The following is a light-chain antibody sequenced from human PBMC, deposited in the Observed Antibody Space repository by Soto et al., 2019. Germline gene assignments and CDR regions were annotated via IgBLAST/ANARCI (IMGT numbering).Light chain of an antibody. Sequence: QSVLTQPPSASGTAGQVVTISCSGGDSNIGSNSVYWYQPLPRMAPKLLIYYNNQRPSGVPDRFSGSRSGTSASLAIVGLRSEDEAVYYCSAWDGTLSAWVFGNGTKVTVL. J-gene: IGLJ1*01. CDR1: DSNIGSNS. CDR2: YNN. V-gene: IGLV1-47*02. CDR3: SAWDGTLSAWV.